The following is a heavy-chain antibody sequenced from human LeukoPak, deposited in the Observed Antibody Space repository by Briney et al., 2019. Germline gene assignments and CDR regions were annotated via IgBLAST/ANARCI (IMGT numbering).Heavy chain of an antibody. CDR2: IHWDDDK. Sequence: SGPALVKPTQTLTLTCTFSGLSLSNTRMPVSWIRQPPGKALQWLALIHWDDDKYYSTSLKTRLTISKDTSKNQVVLTMTNMDPVDTATYYCARIRSPPYYDILTGYSGWFDPWGQGTLVTVSS. D-gene: IGHD3-9*01. CDR1: GLSLSNTRMP. CDR3: ARIRSPPYYDILTGYSGWFDP. J-gene: IGHJ5*02. V-gene: IGHV2-70*01.